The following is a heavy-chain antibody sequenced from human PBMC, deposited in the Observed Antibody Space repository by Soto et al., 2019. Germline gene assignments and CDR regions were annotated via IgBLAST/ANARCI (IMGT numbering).Heavy chain of an antibody. CDR2: MQPSTGRT. D-gene: IGHD1-26*01. CDR1: GYSFTSLD. J-gene: IGHJ4*02. CDR3: ARGVSAGVDY. Sequence: ASVKVSCKASGYSFTSLDINWVRQTAGQGLEWMGWMQPSTGRTGYAQKFQGRVTMTRDTSINTAYMELTTLTSDDTAFYYCARGVSAGVDYWGQGTLVTVPQ. V-gene: IGHV1-8*01.